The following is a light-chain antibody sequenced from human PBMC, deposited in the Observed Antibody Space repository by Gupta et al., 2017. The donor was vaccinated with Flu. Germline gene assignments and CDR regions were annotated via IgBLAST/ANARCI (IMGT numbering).Light chain of an antibody. CDR3: MQGAHGPRYT. V-gene: IGKV2-30*01. Sequence: VVMPQSPLSLPVTLGQPASISCRSSQRLVYSAGNTYLNWFQQRPGQSPRRLIYKVSNRDSGVPARVIGSRSGTECTLLISRVEPEDVVVDYCMQGAHGPRYTFGQGTKLEIK. CDR2: KVS. CDR1: QRLVYSAGNTY. J-gene: IGKJ2*01.